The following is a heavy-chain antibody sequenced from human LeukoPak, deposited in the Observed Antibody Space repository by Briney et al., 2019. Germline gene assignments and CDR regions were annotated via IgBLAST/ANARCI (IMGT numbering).Heavy chain of an antibody. CDR3: AREGVVVPAAPLDY. CDR2: ISSSSSYI. V-gene: IGHV3-21*01. D-gene: IGHD2-2*01. J-gene: IGHJ4*02. CDR1: GFTFSSYS. Sequence: GGSLRLSCAASGFTFSSYSMSWVRQAPGKGLEWVSSISSSSSYIYYAGSVKGRFTISRDNAKNSLYLQMDSLRAEDTAVYYCAREGVVVPAAPLDYWGQGTLVTVSS.